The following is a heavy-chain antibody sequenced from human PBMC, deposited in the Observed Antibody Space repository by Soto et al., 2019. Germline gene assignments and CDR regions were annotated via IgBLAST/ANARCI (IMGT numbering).Heavy chain of an antibody. CDR3: AHSRLSTYYDFWSGNSNWFDP. V-gene: IGHV2-5*02. Sequence: SGPTLVNPTQTLTLTCTFSGFSLSTSGVGVGWIRQPPGKALEWLALIYWDDDKRYSPSLKSRLTITKDTSKNQVVLTMTNMDPVDTATYYCAHSRLSTYYDFWSGNSNWFDPWGQGTLVTVSS. D-gene: IGHD3-3*01. CDR1: GFSLSTSGVG. J-gene: IGHJ5*02. CDR2: IYWDDDK.